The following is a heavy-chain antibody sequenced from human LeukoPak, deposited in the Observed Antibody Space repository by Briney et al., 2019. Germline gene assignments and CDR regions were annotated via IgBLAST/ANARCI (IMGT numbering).Heavy chain of an antibody. V-gene: IGHV4-38-2*02. J-gene: IGHJ3*02. D-gene: IGHD6-19*01. CDR1: GYSFTSYW. CDR3: ARHYSSGWYRAFDI. Sequence: ESLKISCKGSGYSFTSYWIGWVRQPPGKGLEWIGSIYHSGSTYYSPSLKSRVTISVDTSKNQFSLRLSSVTAADTAVYYCARHYSSGWYRAFDIWGQGTMVTVSS. CDR2: IYHSGST.